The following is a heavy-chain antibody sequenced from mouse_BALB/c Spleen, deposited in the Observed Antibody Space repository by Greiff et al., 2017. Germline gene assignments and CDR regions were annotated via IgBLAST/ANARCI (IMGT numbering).Heavy chain of an antibody. CDR2: ISSGSSTT. D-gene: IGHD2-2*01. CDR1: GFTFSSFG. CDR3: ARWPHGYPYAMDY. V-gene: IGHV5-17*02. J-gene: IGHJ4*01. Sequence: DVKLVESGGGLVQPGGSRKLSCAASGFTFSSFGMHWVRQAPEKGLEWVAYISSGSSTTYYADTVKGRFTISRDNPKNTLFLQMTSLRSEDTAMYYCARWPHGYPYAMDYWGQGTSVTVSS.